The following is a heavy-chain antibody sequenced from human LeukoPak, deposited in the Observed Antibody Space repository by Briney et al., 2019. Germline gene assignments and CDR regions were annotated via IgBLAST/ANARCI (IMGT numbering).Heavy chain of an antibody. CDR2: ISSSGSTI. CDR3: ARDRLYSSYYFDY. Sequence: GGSLRLSCAASGFTFSSYEMNWVRQAPGKGLEWVSYISSSGSTIYYADSVKGRFTISGDNAKNSLYLQMNSLRAEDTAVYYCARDRLYSSYYFDYWGQGTLVTVSS. J-gene: IGHJ4*02. CDR1: GFTFSSYE. V-gene: IGHV3-48*03. D-gene: IGHD6-6*01.